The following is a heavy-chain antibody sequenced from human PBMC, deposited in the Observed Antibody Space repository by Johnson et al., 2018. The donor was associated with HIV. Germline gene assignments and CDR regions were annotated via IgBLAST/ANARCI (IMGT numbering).Heavy chain of an antibody. Sequence: VLLVESGGDLVQPGGSLRLSCAAAGCTFSSYDMHGVRQATGTGLEWVSAIGTDDGTDDPGSGKGRCPFSRENAKNSLYLQLNSPKAGDTAVYYCARGADYGSNALEWAFDIWGQGTMVTVSS. CDR2: IGTDDGT. CDR1: GCTFSSYD. D-gene: IGHD4-23*01. V-gene: IGHV3-13*01. J-gene: IGHJ3*02. CDR3: ARGADYGSNALEWAFDI.